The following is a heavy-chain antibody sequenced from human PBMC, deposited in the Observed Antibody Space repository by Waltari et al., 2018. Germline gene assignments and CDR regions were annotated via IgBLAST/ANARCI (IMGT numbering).Heavy chain of an antibody. V-gene: IGHV1-24*01. D-gene: IGHD7-27*01. J-gene: IGHJ3*01. CDR2: FDPKDAET. Sequence: QVQLVQSGAEVKKPGASVKVSCKVSGYSLTALSMHWVRQAPGKGLEWMGGFDPKDAETIYAQNFQGRVAMTEDTSTDTAYIDLTSLTSEDTAIYYCTTFNWGQDAFDLWGQGTLVTVSS. CDR3: TTFNWGQDAFDL. CDR1: GYSLTALS.